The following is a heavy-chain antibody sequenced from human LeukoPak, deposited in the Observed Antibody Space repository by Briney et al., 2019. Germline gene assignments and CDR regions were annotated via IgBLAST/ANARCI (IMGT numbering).Heavy chain of an antibody. CDR2: INPSGGST. V-gene: IGHV1-46*01. Sequence: ASVTVSCTASGYTFTNYYMHWVRQAPGQGLEWMGIINPSGGSTSYAQKFQGRVTMTRDTSTSTVYMELSSLRSEDTAIYYCARARPPSSGTSLGGAFDIWAKGQWSPSLQ. J-gene: IGHJ3*02. D-gene: IGHD4-23*01. CDR1: GYTFTNYY. CDR3: ARARPPSSGTSLGGAFDI.